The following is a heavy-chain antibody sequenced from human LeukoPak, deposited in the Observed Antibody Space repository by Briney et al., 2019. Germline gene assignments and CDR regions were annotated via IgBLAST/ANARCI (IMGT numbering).Heavy chain of an antibody. Sequence: PSETLSLTCTVSGGSIHSGSYYWGWIRQPPGTGLEWIGSIYFSGSTYYNPSLKSRVTISLDTSTNQFSLKLSSVTAADTAVYYCVRGREYYLYYMDVWGKGTAVTVSS. J-gene: IGHJ6*03. V-gene: IGHV4-39*07. CDR1: GGSIHSGSYY. CDR3: VRGREYYLYYMDV. CDR2: IYFSGST.